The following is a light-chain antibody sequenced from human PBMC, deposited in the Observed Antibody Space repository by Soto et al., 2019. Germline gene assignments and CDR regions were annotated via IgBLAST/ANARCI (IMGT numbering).Light chain of an antibody. CDR2: EVN. V-gene: IGLV2-8*01. CDR1: NSDIGNYNF. J-gene: IGLJ1*01. CDR3: CSYVGATTYV. Sequence: QSALTQPPSASGSPGQSVAISCTGTNSDIGNYNFVSWYQQHPGKAPKLMIYEVNKRPSGVPDRFSGSKSGNTASLTVSGLQPEDEADYYCCSYVGATTYVFGSGTKLTVL.